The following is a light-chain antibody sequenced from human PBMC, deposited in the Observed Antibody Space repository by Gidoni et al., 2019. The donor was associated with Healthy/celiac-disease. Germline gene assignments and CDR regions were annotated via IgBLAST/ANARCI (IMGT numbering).Light chain of an antibody. CDR3: QSYDSSLSGRVV. V-gene: IGLV1-40*01. CDR1: SSNIGAGYD. CDR2: GNS. Sequence: QSVLTHPPSVSGAPGQRVTISCTGSSSNIGAGYDVHWYQQLPGTAPKLLIYGNSNRPAGVPDRFSGSKSGTSASLAITGLQAEDEADYYCQSYDSSLSGRVVFGGGTKLTVL. J-gene: IGLJ2*01.